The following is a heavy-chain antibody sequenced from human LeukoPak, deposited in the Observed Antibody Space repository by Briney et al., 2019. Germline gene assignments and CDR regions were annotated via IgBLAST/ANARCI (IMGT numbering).Heavy chain of an antibody. D-gene: IGHD3-10*01. CDR1: GYTLTELS. V-gene: IGHV1-24*01. Sequence: ASVKVSCKVSGYTLTELSMHWVRQAPGKGLGWMGGFDPEDGETIYAQKFQGRVTMTEDTSTDTAYMELSSLRSEDTAVYYCATAGIRGGLYYYGMDVWGKGTTVTVSS. CDR2: FDPEDGET. J-gene: IGHJ6*04. CDR3: ATAGIRGGLYYYGMDV.